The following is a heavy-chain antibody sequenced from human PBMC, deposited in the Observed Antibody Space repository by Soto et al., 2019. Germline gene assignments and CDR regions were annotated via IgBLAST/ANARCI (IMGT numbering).Heavy chain of an antibody. D-gene: IGHD2-2*01. V-gene: IGHV4-30-4*01. CDR2: IYYSGST. Sequence: SETLSLTCTVSGGSISSGDYYWSWIRQPPGKGLEWIGYIYYSGSTYYNPSLKSRVTISVDTSKNQFSLKLSSVTAADTAVYYCARATIVLLPAAMVSHWFDPWGPGTLVTVSS. CDR3: ARATIVLLPAAMVSHWFDP. J-gene: IGHJ5*02. CDR1: GGSISSGDYY.